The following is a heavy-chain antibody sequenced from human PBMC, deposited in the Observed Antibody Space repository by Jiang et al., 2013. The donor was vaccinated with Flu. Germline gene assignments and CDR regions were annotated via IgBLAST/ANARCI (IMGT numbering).Heavy chain of an antibody. CDR1: GFTFSSYG. Sequence: VQLLESGGGVVQPGRSLRLSCAASGFTFSSYGMHWVRQAPGKGLEWVAVIWYDGSNKYYADSVKGRFTISRDNSKNTLYLQMNSLRAEDTAVYYCARDGRYSYGSYYFDYWAREPWSPSPQ. CDR3: ARDGRYSYGSYYFDY. CDR2: IWYDGSNK. D-gene: IGHD5-18*01. V-gene: IGHV3-33*01. J-gene: IGHJ4*02.